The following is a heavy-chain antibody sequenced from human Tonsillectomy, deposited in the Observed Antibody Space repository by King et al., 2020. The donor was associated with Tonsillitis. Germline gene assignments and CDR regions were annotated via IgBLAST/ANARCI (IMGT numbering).Heavy chain of an antibody. Sequence: VQLVEYGGGVVQPGGSLRLSCEVSGFTFNTYGMHWVRQAPGKGLEGVAVISYDGSDKYFRDSVKGRFTISRDNSKNTLYLQMNSLTVEETAVYYCAKPHIGTDAFDVWGQGTMVIVPS. CDR1: GFTFNTYG. D-gene: IGHD1-26*01. CDR2: ISYDGSDK. CDR3: AKPHIGTDAFDV. J-gene: IGHJ3*01. V-gene: IGHV3-30*18.